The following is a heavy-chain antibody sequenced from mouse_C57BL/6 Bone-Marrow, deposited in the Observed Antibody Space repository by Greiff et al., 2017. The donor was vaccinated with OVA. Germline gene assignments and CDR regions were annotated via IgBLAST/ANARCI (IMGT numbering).Heavy chain of an antibody. V-gene: IGHV1-61*01. J-gene: IGHJ3*01. CDR2: IYPSDSET. CDR1: GYTFTSYW. Sequence: QVHVKQPGAELVRPGSSVKLSCKASGYTFTSYWMDWVKQRPGQGLEWIGNIYPSDSETHYNQKFKDKATLTVDKSSSTAYMQLSSLTSEDSAVYYCARERGVAYWGQGTLVTVYA. CDR3: ARERGVAY.